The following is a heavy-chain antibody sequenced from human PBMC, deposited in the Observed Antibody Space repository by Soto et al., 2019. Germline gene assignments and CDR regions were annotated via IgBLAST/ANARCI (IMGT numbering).Heavy chain of an antibody. V-gene: IGHV3-33*01. CDR3: ARDYFGSGRYPALDY. J-gene: IGHJ4*02. CDR2: IWYDGSDK. D-gene: IGHD3-10*01. Sequence: QVQLVESGGGVVQPGKSLRLSCAASGFTFSSHGMHWVRQAPGKGLDWVALIWYDGSDKNYADSVKGRFTISRDNSKNTLDLQINSLRAEDTAVYFCARDYFGSGRYPALDYWGQGTLVTVSS. CDR1: GFTFSSHG.